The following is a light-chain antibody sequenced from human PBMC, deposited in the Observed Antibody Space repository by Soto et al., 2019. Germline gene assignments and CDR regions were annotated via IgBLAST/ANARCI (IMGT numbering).Light chain of an antibody. J-gene: IGKJ3*01. CDR1: QSVSSSY. CDR3: QQYGSSQT. CDR2: GAS. Sequence: EIVLTQSPGTLSLSPGERATLSCRASQSVSSSYLAWYQQKPGQAPRLLIYGASSRATGIPDRFSGSGSGTAFTLTISRLEPEDFAVYYCQQYGSSQTFVPGTKVDSK. V-gene: IGKV3-20*01.